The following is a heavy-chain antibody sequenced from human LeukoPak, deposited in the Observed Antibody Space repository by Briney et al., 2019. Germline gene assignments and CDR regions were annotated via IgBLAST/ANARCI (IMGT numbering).Heavy chain of an antibody. Sequence: GESLKISCKASGYSFTTYWIGWVRQMPGKGLEWMGIIYPGDSDTRYSPSFQGQVTISADKSSSTAFLQWSSLKASDTAMYYCARPTDFSNYVDWGQGTLVTVSS. CDR3: ARPTDFSNYVD. J-gene: IGHJ4*02. D-gene: IGHD4-11*01. CDR1: GYSFTTYW. V-gene: IGHV5-51*01. CDR2: IYPGDSDT.